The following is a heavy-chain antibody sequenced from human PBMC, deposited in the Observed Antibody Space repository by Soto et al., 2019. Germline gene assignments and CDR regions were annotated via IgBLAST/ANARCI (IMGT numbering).Heavy chain of an antibody. V-gene: IGHV3-30*18. CDR3: AKRNDYDFWSGPVYGMDV. CDR2: ISYDGSNK. CDR1: GFTFSSYG. D-gene: IGHD3-3*01. J-gene: IGHJ6*02. Sequence: LRLSCAASGFTFSSYGMQWVRQAPGKGLEWVAVISYDGSNKYYADSVKGRFTISRDNSKNTLYLQMNSLRAEDTAVYYCAKRNDYDFWSGPVYGMDVWGQGTTVTVSS.